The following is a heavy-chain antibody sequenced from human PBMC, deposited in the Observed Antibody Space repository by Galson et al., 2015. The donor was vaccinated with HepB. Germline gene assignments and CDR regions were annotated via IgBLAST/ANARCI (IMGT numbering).Heavy chain of an antibody. V-gene: IGHV3-23*01. CDR3: AKGDTAMVTVTFVGYYYGMDV. Sequence: SLRLSCAASEFTFSSYAMSWVRQAPGKGLEWVSAISGSGGSTYYADSVKGRFTISRDNSKNTLYLQMNSLRAEDTAVYYCAKGDTAMVTVTFVGYYYGMDVWGQGTTVTVSS. D-gene: IGHD5-18*01. CDR2: ISGSGGST. CDR1: EFTFSSYA. J-gene: IGHJ6*02.